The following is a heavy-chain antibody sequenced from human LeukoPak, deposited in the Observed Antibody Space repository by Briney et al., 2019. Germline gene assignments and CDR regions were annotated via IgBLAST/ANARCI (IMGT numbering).Heavy chain of an antibody. D-gene: IGHD6-19*01. CDR3: ARRSTLYSSGRFYFDY. CDR2: IIPILGIA. J-gene: IGHJ4*02. CDR1: GYSFTSYG. V-gene: IGHV1-69*04. Sequence: SVKVSCKASGYSFTSYGITWVRRAPGQRLEWMGRIIPILGIANYAQKFQGRVTITADKSTSTAYMELSSLRSEDTAVYYCARRSTLYSSGRFYFDYWGQGTLVTVSS.